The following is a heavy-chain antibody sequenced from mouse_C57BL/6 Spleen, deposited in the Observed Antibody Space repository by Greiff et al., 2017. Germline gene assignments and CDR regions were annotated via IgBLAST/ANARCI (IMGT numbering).Heavy chain of an antibody. J-gene: IGHJ4*01. CDR3: ARGGGNYVGFHAMDY. D-gene: IGHD2-1*01. V-gene: IGHV1-42*01. Sequence: VQLQQSGPELVKPGASVKISCKASGYSFTGYYMNWVKQSPEKSLEWIGEINPSTGGTTYNQKFKAKATLTVDKSSSTAYMQLKSLTSEDSAVYYCARGGGNYVGFHAMDYWGQGTSVTVSS. CDR2: INPSTGGT. CDR1: GYSFTGYY.